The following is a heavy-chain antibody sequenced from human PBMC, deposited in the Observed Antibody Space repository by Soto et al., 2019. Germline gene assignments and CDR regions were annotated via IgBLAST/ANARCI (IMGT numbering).Heavy chain of an antibody. J-gene: IGHJ1*01. CDR1: FG. Sequence: FGRHRIIQKTGKGLEWLAVITSDGSIKYYADSENGRYTISRDNSNNTLFWQRNSLRAEDTAVYYCARDILFERHHNNFQ. CDR3: ARDILFERHHNNFQ. V-gene: IGHV3-30-3*01. D-gene: IGHD2-21*01. CDR2: ITSDGSIK.